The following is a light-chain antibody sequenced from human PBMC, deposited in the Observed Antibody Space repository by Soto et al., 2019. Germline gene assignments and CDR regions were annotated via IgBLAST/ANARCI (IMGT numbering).Light chain of an antibody. J-gene: IGLJ1*01. Sequence: QSALSQPPSASGIPGQRVAISCSGSSSNIGRNTVNWYQQLPGTAPKLLIYDNNRRPSGVPDRFSGSKSGTSASLAISGLQSEDEADYYCAAWDDSLTGLNVFGTGTKVTVL. CDR1: SSNIGRNT. V-gene: IGLV1-44*01. CDR2: DNN. CDR3: AAWDDSLTGLNV.